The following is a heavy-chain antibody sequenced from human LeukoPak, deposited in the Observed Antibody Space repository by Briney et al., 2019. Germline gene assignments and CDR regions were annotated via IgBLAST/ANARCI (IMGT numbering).Heavy chain of an antibody. CDR3: ATGIAVAGPLDY. J-gene: IGHJ4*02. CDR2: ISYDGSNK. CDR1: GFTFSSYA. V-gene: IGHV3-30-3*01. D-gene: IGHD6-19*01. Sequence: PGGSLRLSGAASGFTFSSYAMHWVRQAPGKGLEWVAVISYDGSNKYYADSVKGRFTISRDNSKNTLYLQMNSLRAEDTAVYYCATGIAVAGPLDYWGQGTLVTVSS.